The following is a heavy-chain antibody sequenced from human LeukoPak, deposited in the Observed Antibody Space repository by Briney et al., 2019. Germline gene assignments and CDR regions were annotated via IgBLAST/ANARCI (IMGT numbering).Heavy chain of an antibody. CDR3: SSVGGYSYGYFDY. V-gene: IGHV4-39*07. CDR1: GGSISSSSYY. J-gene: IGHJ4*02. Sequence: PSEALSLTCTVSGGSISSSSYYWGWIRQPPGKGLEWIGSIYYSGSTYYNPSLKSRVTISVDTSKNQFSLKLSSVTAADTAVYYCSSVGGYSYGYFDYWGQGTLVTVSS. CDR2: IYYSGST. D-gene: IGHD5-18*01.